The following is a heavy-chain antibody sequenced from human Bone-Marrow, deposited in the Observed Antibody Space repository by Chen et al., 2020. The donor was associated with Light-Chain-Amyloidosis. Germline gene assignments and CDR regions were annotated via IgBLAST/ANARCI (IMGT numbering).Heavy chain of an antibody. D-gene: IGHD6-13*01. V-gene: IGHV3-33*01. CDR3: ARGSWSIYYHGMDV. Sequence: QVQLVESGGGVVQPGRSLRLSCAASGFTFSSYGMHWVRQAPGKGLEWVALTWQDGTNKYFTDSVKGRFTISRDNSRNTLYLQMNSLRAEDTAVYYCARGSWSIYYHGMDVWGQGTTVTVSS. CDR1: GFTFSSYG. CDR2: TWQDGTNK. J-gene: IGHJ6*02.